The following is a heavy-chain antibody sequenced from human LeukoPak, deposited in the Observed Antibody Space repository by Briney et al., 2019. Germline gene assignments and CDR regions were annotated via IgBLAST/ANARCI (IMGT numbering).Heavy chain of an antibody. Sequence: ASVKVSCKVSGYTLTELSMHWVRQAPGKGLGWMGGFDPEDGETIYAQKFQGRVTMTEDTSTDTAYMELSSLRSEDTAVYYCATADMANLELDYWGQGTLVTVSS. V-gene: IGHV1-24*01. J-gene: IGHJ4*02. CDR1: GYTLTELS. CDR3: ATADMANLELDY. CDR2: FDPEDGET. D-gene: IGHD1-1*01.